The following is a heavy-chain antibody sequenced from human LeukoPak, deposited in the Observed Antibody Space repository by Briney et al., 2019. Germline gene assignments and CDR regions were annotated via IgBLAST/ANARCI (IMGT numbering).Heavy chain of an antibody. CDR1: GGSISSSSYY. Sequence: SQTLSLTCTVSGGSISSSSYYWGWIRQPPGKGLEWIGSIYYSGSTYYNPSLKSRVTISVDTSKNQFSLKLSSVTAADTAVYYCARHPRTLITMIVVVITDAFDIWGQGTMVTVSS. CDR3: ARHPRTLITMIVVVITDAFDI. CDR2: IYYSGST. D-gene: IGHD3-22*01. V-gene: IGHV4-39*01. J-gene: IGHJ3*02.